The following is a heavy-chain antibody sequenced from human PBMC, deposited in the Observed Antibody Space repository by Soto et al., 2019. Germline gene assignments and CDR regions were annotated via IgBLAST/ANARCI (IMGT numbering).Heavy chain of an antibody. J-gene: IGHJ4*02. CDR2: ISAYNGNT. V-gene: IGHV1-18*04. CDR3: ARAVEMATSVEYFDY. D-gene: IGHD5-12*01. CDR1: GYTFTSYG. Sequence: ASVKVSCKASGYTFTSYGISWVRQAPGQGLEWMGWISAYNGNTNYAQKLQGRVTMTTDTSTSTAYMELRSLRSDDTAVYYCARAVEMATSVEYFDYWGQGTLVTVSS.